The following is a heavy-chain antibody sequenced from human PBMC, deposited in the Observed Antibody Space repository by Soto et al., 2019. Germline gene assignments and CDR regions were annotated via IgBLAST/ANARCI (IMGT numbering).Heavy chain of an antibody. V-gene: IGHV3-48*03. CDR2: ISSSGSTI. Sequence: PGGSLRLSCAAAGFTFSSYEMKWVRQAPGKGLEWISYISSSGSTIYYAASMKGRFTISRDNAKNSLYLQMDSLRAEDTAIYYCASGVATNHYYAMDVWGRGTTVTVSS. CDR1: GFTFSSYE. J-gene: IGHJ6*02. CDR3: ASGVATNHYYAMDV. D-gene: IGHD5-12*01.